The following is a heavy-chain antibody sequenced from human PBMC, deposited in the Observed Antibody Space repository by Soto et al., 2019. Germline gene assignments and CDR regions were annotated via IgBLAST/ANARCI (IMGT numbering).Heavy chain of an antibody. D-gene: IGHD3-16*01. CDR1: RFVFSDYW. Sequence: EVQLVESGGGSVQPGGSLRLSCAASRFVFSDYWMTWVRQAPGKGLEWVATIQPDGSEKYYVDSVKGRFTISRDNAKSSLKLQINSLRAQDTAMEFRANVSWGDPEAWGRGNLITVSS. V-gene: IGHV3-7*03. CDR2: IQPDGSEK. CDR3: ANVSWGDPEA. J-gene: IGHJ5*02.